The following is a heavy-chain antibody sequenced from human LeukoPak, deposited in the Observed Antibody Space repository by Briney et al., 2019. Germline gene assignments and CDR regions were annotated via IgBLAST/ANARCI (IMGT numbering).Heavy chain of an antibody. V-gene: IGHV4-61*02. D-gene: IGHD6-6*01. Sequence: SETLSLTCTVSGGSISSGSYYWSWIRQPAGKGLEWIGRIYTTGTADYNPSLKGRVFLSVDTSKNQFSLKVTSVTAADTAVYYCARDHSSSSWMDSFEIWGPGTKVTVSS. J-gene: IGHJ3*02. CDR2: IYTTGTA. CDR1: GGSISSGSYY. CDR3: ARDHSSSSWMDSFEI.